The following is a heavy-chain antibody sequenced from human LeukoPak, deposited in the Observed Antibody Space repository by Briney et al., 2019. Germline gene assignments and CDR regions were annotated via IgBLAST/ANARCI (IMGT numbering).Heavy chain of an antibody. Sequence: GGSLRLSCAASGFTFSSYGMHWVRQAPGKGLEWVAVISYDGGNEYYLDSVKGRFTISRGNSRNTLYLQMNSLRGEDTAVYYCAKELTTVTHFDYWGQGTLVTVSS. CDR1: GFTFSSYG. CDR3: AKELTTVTHFDY. D-gene: IGHD4-17*01. CDR2: ISYDGGNE. V-gene: IGHV3-30*18. J-gene: IGHJ4*02.